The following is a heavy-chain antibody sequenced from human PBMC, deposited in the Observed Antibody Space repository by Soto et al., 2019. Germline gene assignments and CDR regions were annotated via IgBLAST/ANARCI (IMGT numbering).Heavy chain of an antibody. CDR3: ARDQGSHPGD. Sequence: QVQLQESGPGLVRPSGTLSLTCAVSGGSISSNNWWSWVRQPPGKGLEWIGEIYHSGSTNDNPSLQSRVPMSVAPSKNLFSLTLISVTAADTAFYYCARDQGSHPGDWGQGTLVSVSS. V-gene: IGHV4-4*02. J-gene: IGHJ4*02. CDR2: IYHSGST. D-gene: IGHD6-13*01. CDR1: GGSISSNNW.